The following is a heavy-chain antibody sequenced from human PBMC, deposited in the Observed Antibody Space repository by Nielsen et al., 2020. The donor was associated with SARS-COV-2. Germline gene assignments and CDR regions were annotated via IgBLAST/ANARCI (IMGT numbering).Heavy chain of an antibody. CDR3: AKDQTEVDYGDQFDY. J-gene: IGHJ4*02. D-gene: IGHD4-17*01. V-gene: IGHV3-11*01. Sequence: GGSLRLSCAASGLTLSDHYMDWVRQTPGKGLEWVSYISSSGSTIYYADSVKGRFTISRDNAKNTLYLQMNSLRAEDTAVYYCAKDQTEVDYGDQFDYWGQGTLVTVSS. CDR2: ISSSGSTI. CDR1: GLTLSDHY.